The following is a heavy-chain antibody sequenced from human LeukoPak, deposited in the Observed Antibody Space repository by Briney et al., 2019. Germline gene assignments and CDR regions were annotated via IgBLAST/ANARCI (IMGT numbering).Heavy chain of an antibody. CDR1: GFTVSSNY. CDR3: ARNMGWQQFDY. CDR2: IKQDGSET. D-gene: IGHD5-24*01. J-gene: IGHJ4*02. Sequence: GGSLRLSCAASGFTVSSNYMSWVRQAPGRGLEWVANIKQDGSETEYVDSVKGRFTISRDTAKNSLYLQMNSLRAEDTAVYYCARNMGWQQFDYWGQGTLVTVS. V-gene: IGHV3-7*01.